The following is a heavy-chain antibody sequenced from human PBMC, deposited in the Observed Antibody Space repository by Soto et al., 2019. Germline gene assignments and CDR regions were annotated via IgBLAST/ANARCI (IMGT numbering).Heavy chain of an antibody. J-gene: IGHJ4*02. V-gene: IGHV4-30-2*01. Sequence: PSETLSLTCAVSGGSLSSGIYSWNWIRQPPGKGLEWIGYIYHSGSTYYNPSLKSRVTISVDRSKNQFSLKLSSVTAADTAVYYCARDSSSSWYYFDYWGQGTLVTV. D-gene: IGHD6-13*01. CDR3: ARDSSSSWYYFDY. CDR2: IYHSGST. CDR1: GGSLSSGIYS.